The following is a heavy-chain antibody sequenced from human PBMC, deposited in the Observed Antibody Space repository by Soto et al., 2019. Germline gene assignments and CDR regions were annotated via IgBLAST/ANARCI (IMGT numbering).Heavy chain of an antibody. Sequence: QVQLVESGGGVVQPGRSLRLSCAASGFTFSSYGMHWVRQAPGKGLEWVAVISYDGSNKYYADSVKGRFTISRDNSKNTLYLQMNSLRAEDTAVYYCAKDLGARDIQLRPTLYYYYGMDVW. D-gene: IGHD5-18*01. V-gene: IGHV3-30*18. CDR1: GFTFSSYG. CDR3: AKDLGARDIQLRPTLYYYYGMDV. J-gene: IGHJ6*01. CDR2: ISYDGSNK.